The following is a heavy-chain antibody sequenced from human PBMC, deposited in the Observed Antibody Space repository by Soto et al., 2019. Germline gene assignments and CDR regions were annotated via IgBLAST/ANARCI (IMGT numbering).Heavy chain of an antibody. J-gene: IGHJ4*02. V-gene: IGHV3-48*02. D-gene: IGHD6-19*01. CDR1: GFPFSIYG. Sequence: EVQLVESGGGLVQPGGSLRLTCAASGFPFSIYGMNWVRQAPGKGLEWSSYITSDTNTIKYADSVKGRFTISRDNAKNLVYLQMNSLRDEDTAVYFCARSVEGHFDYWGQGTVVTVSS. CDR3: ARSVEGHFDY. CDR2: ITSDTNTI.